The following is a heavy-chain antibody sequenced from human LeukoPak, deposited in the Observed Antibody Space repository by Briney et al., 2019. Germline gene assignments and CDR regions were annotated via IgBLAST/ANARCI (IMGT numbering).Heavy chain of an antibody. CDR1: GGSISSYY. CDR3: ARHGSTGDTDY. V-gene: IGHV4-59*01. CDR2: IYYSGST. Sequence: PSETLSLTCTVSGGSISSYYWSWIRQPPGKGLEWIGYIYYSGSTNYNPSLKSRVTISVDTSKNQFSLKLSSVTAADTAVYYCARHGSTGDTDYWGQGTLVTVSS. J-gene: IGHJ4*02. D-gene: IGHD2-8*02.